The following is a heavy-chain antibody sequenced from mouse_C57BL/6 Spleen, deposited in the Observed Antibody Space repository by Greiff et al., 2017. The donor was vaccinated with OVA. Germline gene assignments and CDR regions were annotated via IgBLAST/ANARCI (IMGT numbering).Heavy chain of an antibody. Sequence: QVQLQQPGAELVKPGASVKLSCKASGYTFTSYWMQWVKQRPGQGLVWIGEIDPSDSYTNYNQKFKGKATLTVDTSSSTAYMQRSSLTSEDSAVYYCARWNYYGSSYPYYFDYWGQGTTLTVSS. CDR2: IDPSDSYT. V-gene: IGHV1-50*01. CDR3: ARWNYYGSSYPYYFDY. D-gene: IGHD1-1*01. CDR1: GYTFTSYW. J-gene: IGHJ2*01.